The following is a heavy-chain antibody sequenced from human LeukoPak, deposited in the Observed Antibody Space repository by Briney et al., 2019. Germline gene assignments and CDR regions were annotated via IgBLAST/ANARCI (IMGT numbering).Heavy chain of an antibody. V-gene: IGHV4-34*01. CDR3: ARGHYYDPRGWFDP. Sequence: SETLSLTCAVYGGSFSGYYWSWIRQPPGKGLEWIGEINHSGSTNYNPSLKSRVTISVDTSKNQFSLKLSSATAADTAVYYCARGHYYDPRGWFDPWGQGTLVTVSS. J-gene: IGHJ5*02. CDR2: INHSGST. CDR1: GGSFSGYY. D-gene: IGHD3-22*01.